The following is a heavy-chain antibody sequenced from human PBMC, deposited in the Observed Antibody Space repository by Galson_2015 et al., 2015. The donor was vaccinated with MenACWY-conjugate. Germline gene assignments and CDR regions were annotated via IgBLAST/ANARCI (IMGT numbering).Heavy chain of an antibody. CDR3: VRAHIPYWVVVPAVTNWFDP. CDR2: IYHSGST. D-gene: IGHD2-2*01. J-gene: IGHJ5*02. Sequence: SLRLSCAASGFVLRPYWMHWVRQTPGKGLEWIGEIYHSGSTSYSPSLKSRVTMSVDKSKNQFSLQLSSVTAADTAVYYCVRAHIPYWVVVPAVTNWFDPLGPGNPGHRLV. CDR1: GFVLRPYW. V-gene: IGHV4-4*02.